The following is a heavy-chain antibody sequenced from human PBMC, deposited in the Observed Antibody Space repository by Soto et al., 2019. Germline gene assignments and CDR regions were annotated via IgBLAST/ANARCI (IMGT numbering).Heavy chain of an antibody. CDR3: ASLPATSDFDY. J-gene: IGHJ4*02. V-gene: IGHV4-4*02. Sequence: SETLSLTCTVSGGSISSSNWWSWVRQPPGKGLEWIGEIYHSGSTNYNPSLKSRVTISVDKSKNQFSLKLSSVTAADTAVYYCASLPATSDFDYWGQGTLVTVSS. CDR1: GGSISSSNW. D-gene: IGHD2-2*01. CDR2: IYHSGST.